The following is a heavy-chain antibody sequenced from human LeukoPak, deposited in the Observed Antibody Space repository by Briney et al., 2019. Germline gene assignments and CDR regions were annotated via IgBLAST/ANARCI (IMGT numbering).Heavy chain of an antibody. J-gene: IGHJ4*02. CDR1: GGTFSSYA. CDR3: ARVRFEQVLGYCSSTSCRKSGLYFDY. Sequence: SVKVSCEASGGTFSSYAISWVRQAPGQGLEWMGGIIPICGTANYAQKFQGRVTITADESTSTAYMELSSLRSEDTAVYYCARVRFEQVLGYCSSTSCRKSGLYFDYWGQGTLVTVSS. CDR2: IIPICGTA. V-gene: IGHV1-69*13. D-gene: IGHD2-2*01.